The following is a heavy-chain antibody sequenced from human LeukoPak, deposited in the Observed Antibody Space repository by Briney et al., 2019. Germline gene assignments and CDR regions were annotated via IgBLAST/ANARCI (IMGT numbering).Heavy chain of an antibody. CDR1: GYTFTDYY. J-gene: IGHJ5*02. Sequence: GASVKVSCKASGYTFTDYYMHWVRQAPGQGLEWMGWINPNSGGTNYAQKFQGRVTMTRDTSTSTAYMELSRLRSDDTAVYYCARDFGYGSGHYNWFDPWGQGTLVTVSS. CDR3: ARDFGYGSGHYNWFDP. D-gene: IGHD3-10*01. V-gene: IGHV1-2*02. CDR2: INPNSGGT.